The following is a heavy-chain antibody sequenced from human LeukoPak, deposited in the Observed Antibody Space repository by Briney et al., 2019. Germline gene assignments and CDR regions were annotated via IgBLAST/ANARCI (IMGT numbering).Heavy chain of an antibody. CDR2: INPSGGST. CDR1: GYTFTSYF. CDR3: ARALPHRRLMDTTMEQHWFDP. J-gene: IGHJ5*02. V-gene: IGHV1-46*01. Sequence: SVKVSCKASGYTFTSYFMHWVRQAPGQGLEWMGLINPSGGSTRYAQKFQGRVTMTRDMSTSTVYMELSSLRSEDTAVYYCARALPHRRLMDTTMEQHWFDPWGQGTLVTVSS. D-gene: IGHD5-18*01.